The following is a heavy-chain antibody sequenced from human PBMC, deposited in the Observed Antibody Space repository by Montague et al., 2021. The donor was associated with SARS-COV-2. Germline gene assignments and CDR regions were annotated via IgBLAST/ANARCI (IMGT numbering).Heavy chain of an antibody. CDR2: VYYSRSS. CDR1: GDSVSHDF. CDR3: VRDPAPSGSGTFYDY. J-gene: IGHJ4*02. Sequence: SETLSLTCTVSGDSVSHDFWTWIWQPPGKGLEWIGYVYYSRSSSXNPSLRGRVSIAVDTSKNQFSLRLSTVTAADTAIYYCVRDPAPSGSGTFYDYWGQGTLVAVSS. V-gene: IGHV4-59*02. D-gene: IGHD1-26*01.